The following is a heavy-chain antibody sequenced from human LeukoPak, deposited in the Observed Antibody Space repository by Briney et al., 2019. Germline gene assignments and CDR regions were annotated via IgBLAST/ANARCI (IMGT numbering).Heavy chain of an antibody. V-gene: IGHV3-30-3*01. J-gene: IGHJ6*02. Sequence: PGGSLRLSCAASGFTFSSYAMHWVRQAPGKGLEWVAVISYDGSNKYYADSVKGRFTISRDNSKNTLYLQMNSLRAEDTAVYYCARDPGYYGSGSYLYYGMDVWGRGTTVTVSS. CDR1: GFTFSSYA. CDR3: ARDPGYYGSGSYLYYGMDV. D-gene: IGHD3-10*01. CDR2: ISYDGSNK.